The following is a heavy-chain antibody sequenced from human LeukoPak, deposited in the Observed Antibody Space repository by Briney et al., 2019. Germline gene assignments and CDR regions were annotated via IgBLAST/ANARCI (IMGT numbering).Heavy chain of an antibody. CDR1: SGSIVSTTW. CDR3: ALGFHDVWEL. Sequence: SETLSLTCAVSSGSIVSTTWWSWVRQPPGKGLEWIGEINHSGNTYYSPSLKSRVTISVDTSDNQFSLTLTSVTAADTAVYYCALGFHDVWELWGQGTLVTVSS. V-gene: IGHV4-4*02. CDR2: INHSGNT. D-gene: IGHD1-26*01. J-gene: IGHJ1*01.